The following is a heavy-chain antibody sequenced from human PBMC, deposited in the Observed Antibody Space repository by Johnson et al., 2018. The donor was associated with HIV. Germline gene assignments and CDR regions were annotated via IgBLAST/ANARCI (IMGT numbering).Heavy chain of an antibody. CDR1: GFTFDEYA. Sequence: QLVESGGGFIRPGRSLRLSCAASGFTFDEYAMHWVRQVPGKGLEWVSGISWNSGNINYADSVKGRFTISRDNAKNSLYLQMNILKTEDTAVYYCTRGPRNPGLDAFHIWGQGTMVTVSS. CDR2: ISWNSGNI. J-gene: IGHJ3*02. V-gene: IGHV3-9*01. CDR3: TRGPRNPGLDAFHI. D-gene: IGHD1-14*01.